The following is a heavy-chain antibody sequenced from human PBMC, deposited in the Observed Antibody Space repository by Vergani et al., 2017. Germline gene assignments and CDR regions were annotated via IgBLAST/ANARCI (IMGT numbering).Heavy chain of an antibody. V-gene: IGHV3-74*01. CDR2: TNNDGSSI. J-gene: IGHJ4*02. D-gene: IGHD3-16*01. Sequence: EVQLVESGGGLINPGGSLRLSCEGSGFSFSGYWMHWVRQSPEKGLMWVSRTNNDGSSIEYADSVKGRFTIFRDNAKNTVYLQMNGLKIEDTAVYYCARDLGGPDYWGQGTLVTVSS. CDR1: GFSFSGYW. CDR3: ARDLGGPDY.